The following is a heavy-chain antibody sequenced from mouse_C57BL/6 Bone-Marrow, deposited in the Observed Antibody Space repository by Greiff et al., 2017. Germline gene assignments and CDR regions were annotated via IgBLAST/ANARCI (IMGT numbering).Heavy chain of an antibody. CDR2: IHPNSGST. D-gene: IGHD2-12*01. CDR1: GYTFTSYW. J-gene: IGHJ4*01. Sequence: VQLQQPGAELVKPGASVKLSCKASGYTFTSYWMHWVKQRPGQGLEWIGMIHPNSGSTNYNEKFKSKATLTVDKSSSTAYMQLSSLTSEDSAVYYCARLRRGYYAMDYWGQGTSVTVSS. V-gene: IGHV1-64*01. CDR3: ARLRRGYYAMDY.